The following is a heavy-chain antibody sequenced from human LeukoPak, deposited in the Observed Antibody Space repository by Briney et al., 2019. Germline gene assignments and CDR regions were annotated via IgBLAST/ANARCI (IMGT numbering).Heavy chain of an antibody. CDR3: ARGNAFDI. CDR1: GYSISSGYH. CDR2: IYHSGST. V-gene: IGHV4-38-2*02. J-gene: IGHJ3*02. Sequence: SETLSLTCTVSGYSISSGYHWGWIRQPPGKGLEWIGSIYHSGSTYYNPSLKSRVTISVDTSKNQFSLKLSSVTAADTAVYYCARGNAFDIWGQGTMVTVSS.